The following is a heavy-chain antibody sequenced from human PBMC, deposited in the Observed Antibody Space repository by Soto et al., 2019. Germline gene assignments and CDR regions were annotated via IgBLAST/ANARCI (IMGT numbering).Heavy chain of an antibody. V-gene: IGHV3-23*01. CDR2: TRGSGGDT. Sequence: TGGSLRLSCAASGFTVSSNYMSWVRQAPGKGLEWVSSTRGSGGDTYYADSVRGRFTISRDNSKNTLYLQMNSLRVEDTAVYYCVKGHSHSYYYFDYWGQGTLVTVSS. J-gene: IGHJ4*02. CDR1: GFTVSSNY. D-gene: IGHD1-26*01. CDR3: VKGHSHSYYYFDY.